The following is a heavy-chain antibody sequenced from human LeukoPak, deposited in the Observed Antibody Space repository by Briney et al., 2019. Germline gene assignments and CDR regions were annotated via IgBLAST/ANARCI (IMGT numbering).Heavy chain of an antibody. D-gene: IGHD6-25*01. Sequence: GGSLRLSCAASGFTFYDYAMHWLRQVPGKGLEWISLITWGDGDPYYADSVRGRFSISRDNTRDSLYLQMSSLRPEDTAFYFCARGNYRSAQTMFDSWGPGTLVTVSS. CDR3: ARGNYRSAQTMFDS. J-gene: IGHJ4*02. CDR1: GFTFYDYA. CDR2: ITWGDGDP. V-gene: IGHV3-43D*03.